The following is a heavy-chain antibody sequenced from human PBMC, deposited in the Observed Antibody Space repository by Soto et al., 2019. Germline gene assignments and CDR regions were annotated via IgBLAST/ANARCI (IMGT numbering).Heavy chain of an antibody. CDR2: INHGGST. J-gene: IGHJ5*02. V-gene: IGHV4-34*01. CDR3: ARTDIVTTNWFDP. D-gene: IGHD5-12*01. Sequence: QVHLQQWGAGLLKPSKTLSLTCAVYGESFIGYYWTWIRQSPGKGLEWIGEINHGGSTNYNPSLKSRVTISIDTSKNQFSLKLTSVTAADTSVYYCARTDIVTTNWFDPWGQGTLVTVSS. CDR1: GESFIGYY.